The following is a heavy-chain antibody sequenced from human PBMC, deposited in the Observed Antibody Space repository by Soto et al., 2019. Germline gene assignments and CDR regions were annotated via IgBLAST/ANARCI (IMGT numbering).Heavy chain of an antibody. J-gene: IGHJ3*02. CDR3: ASGIGWYRDAFDI. D-gene: IGHD2-15*01. CDR1: GKSIARNG. CDR2: SSAYNGNK. V-gene: IGHV1-18*01. Sequence: AAGKGSWEEWGKSIARNGIRWGGQAPGQRGKGRGGSSAYNGNKKYAQKRQGRGTMTTDTSTSTAYMELRSLRSDDTAVYYCASGIGWYRDAFDIWGQGTMVTVSS.